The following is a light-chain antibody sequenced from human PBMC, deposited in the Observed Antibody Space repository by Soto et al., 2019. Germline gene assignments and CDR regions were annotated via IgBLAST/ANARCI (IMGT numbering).Light chain of an antibody. V-gene: IGLV2-14*01. Sequence: QSVLTQPASVSGSPGQSITISCTGTSSDVGGYNYVSWYQQYPGKAPKLMIYDITNRPSGVSNRFSGSKSGNTASLTISGLQAEDEADYYCGSCRFTPAVFGTGTKVTVL. CDR3: GSCRFTPAV. CDR2: DIT. J-gene: IGLJ1*01. CDR1: SSDVGGYNY.